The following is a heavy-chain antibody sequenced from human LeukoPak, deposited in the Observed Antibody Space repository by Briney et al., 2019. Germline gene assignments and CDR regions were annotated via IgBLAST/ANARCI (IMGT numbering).Heavy chain of an antibody. J-gene: IGHJ6*03. CDR2: ISSSSSYI. V-gene: IGHV3-21*01. D-gene: IGHD4-17*01. CDR3: AREDSTVTTTTSRRGYYYYYYMDV. CDR1: GFTFRNFA. Sequence: GGSLRLSCAASGFTFRNFAMHWVRQAPGKGLEWVSFISSSSSYIYYADSLKGRFTISRDNAKNSLYLQMNSLRAEDTAVYYCAREDSTVTTTTSRRGYYYYYYMDVWGKGTTVTVSS.